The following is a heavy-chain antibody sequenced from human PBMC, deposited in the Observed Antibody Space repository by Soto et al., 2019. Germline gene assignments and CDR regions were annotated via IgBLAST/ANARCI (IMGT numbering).Heavy chain of an antibody. Sequence: GGSLRLSCAASGFTFSSYAMNWVRQAPGKGLEWVSAITNSGDSTYYADSVKGRFTISRDNSENTLYLQMNGLRAEDTAVYYSARRSQYTSAPFDYWGQGTLVTVSS. CDR1: GFTFSSYA. CDR2: ITNSGDST. J-gene: IGHJ4*02. D-gene: IGHD2-2*01. V-gene: IGHV3-23*01. CDR3: ARRSQYTSAPFDY.